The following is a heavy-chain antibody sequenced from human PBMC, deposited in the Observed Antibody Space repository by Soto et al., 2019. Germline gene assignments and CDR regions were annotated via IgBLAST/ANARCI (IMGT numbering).Heavy chain of an antibody. J-gene: IGHJ3*02. CDR3: ARDNLYDFWSGPRLNAFDI. Sequence: SVKVSCKASGGTFSSYTISWVRQAPGQGLEWMGRIIPILGIANYAQKFQGRVTITADKSTSTAYMELSSLRSEDTAVYYCARDNLYDFWSGPRLNAFDIWGQGTMVTVSS. V-gene: IGHV1-69*04. CDR1: GGTFSSYT. CDR2: IIPILGIA. D-gene: IGHD3-3*01.